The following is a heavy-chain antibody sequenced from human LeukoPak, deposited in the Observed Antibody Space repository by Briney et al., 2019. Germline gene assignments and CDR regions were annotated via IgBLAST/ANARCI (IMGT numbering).Heavy chain of an antibody. CDR1: GFTFSSYG. CDR3: AKGGQSYGSGSYQYYFDY. D-gene: IGHD3-10*01. CDR2: IRYDGSNK. V-gene: IGHV3-30*02. Sequence: GGSLRLSCAASGFTFSSYGMHWVRQAPGKGLEWVAFIRYDGSNKYYADSVKGRFTISRDNSKNTLYLQMNSLRAEDTAVYYCAKGGQSYGSGSYQYYFDYWGQGTLVTVSS. J-gene: IGHJ4*02.